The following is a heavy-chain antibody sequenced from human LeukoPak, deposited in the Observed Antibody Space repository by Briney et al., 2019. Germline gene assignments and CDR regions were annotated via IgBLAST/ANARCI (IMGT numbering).Heavy chain of an antibody. CDR1: GGSISSYY. J-gene: IGHJ6*03. V-gene: IGHV4-59*01. Sequence: PSETLPLTCTDSGGSISSYYWSWIRQPPGKGLEWIGYIYYSGSTNYNPSLKSRVTISVDTSKNQFSLKLSSVTAADTAVYYCARALPYYYYYYMDVWGKGTTVTVSS. CDR2: IYYSGST. CDR3: ARALPYYYYYYMDV.